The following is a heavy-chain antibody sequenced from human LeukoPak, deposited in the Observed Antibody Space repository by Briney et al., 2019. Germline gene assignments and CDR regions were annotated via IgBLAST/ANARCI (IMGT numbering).Heavy chain of an antibody. CDR1: GFTFSNAW. V-gene: IGHV3-15*07. Sequence: GGSLRLSCAASGFTFSNAWMKWVRQAPGKGLEWVGRIKSITDGGTTDYAAPVKGRFTISRDDSKNTLYLQMNSLKSEDTAVYYCTADDYGGNSWSQGTLVTVSS. CDR3: TADDYGGNS. D-gene: IGHD4-23*01. CDR2: IKSITDGGTT. J-gene: IGHJ4*02.